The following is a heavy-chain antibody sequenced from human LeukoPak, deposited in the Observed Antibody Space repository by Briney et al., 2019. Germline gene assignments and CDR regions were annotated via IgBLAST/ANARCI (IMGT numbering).Heavy chain of an antibody. J-gene: IGHJ4*02. Sequence: SETLSLTCAVSGGSISSSNWWSWVRQPPGKGLEWIGEIYHSGSTNYNPSLKSRVTISVDKSKNQFSLKLSFVTAADTAVYYCASVVRGVIIYFDYWGQGTLVTVSS. V-gene: IGHV4-4*02. D-gene: IGHD3-10*01. CDR3: ASVVRGVIIYFDY. CDR1: GGSISSSNW. CDR2: IYHSGST.